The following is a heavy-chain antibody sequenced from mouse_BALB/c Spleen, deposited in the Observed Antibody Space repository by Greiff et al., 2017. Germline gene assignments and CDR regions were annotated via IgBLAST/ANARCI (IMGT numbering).Heavy chain of an antibody. J-gene: IGHJ4*01. CDR1: GFSLTSYG. Sequence: QVQLQQSGPGLVAPSQSLSITCTVSGFSLTSYGVHWVRQPPGKGLEWLGVIWAGGSTNYNSALMSRLSISKDNSKSQVFLKMNSLQTDDTAMYYCASTTVKGLYAMDYWGQGTSVTVSS. V-gene: IGHV2-9*02. CDR3: ASTTVKGLYAMDY. CDR2: IWAGGST. D-gene: IGHD1-1*01.